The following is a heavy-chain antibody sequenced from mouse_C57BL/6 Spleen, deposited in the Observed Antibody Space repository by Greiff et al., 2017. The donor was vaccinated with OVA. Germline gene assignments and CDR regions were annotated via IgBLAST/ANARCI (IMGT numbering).Heavy chain of an antibody. V-gene: IGHV5-12*01. CDR1: GFTFSDYY. D-gene: IGHD2-4*01. J-gene: IGHJ3*01. CDR3: ARGYDYGTAWFAY. Sequence: EVQGVESGGGLVQPGGSLKLSCAASGFTFSDYYMYWVRQTPEKRLEWVAYISNGGGSTYYPDTVKGRFTISRDNAKNTLYLQMSRLKSEDTAMYYCARGYDYGTAWFAYWGQGTLVTVSA. CDR2: ISNGGGST.